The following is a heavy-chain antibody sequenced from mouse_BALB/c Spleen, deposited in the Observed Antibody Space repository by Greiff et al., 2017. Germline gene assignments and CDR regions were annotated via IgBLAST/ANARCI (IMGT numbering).Heavy chain of an antibody. D-gene: IGHD2-4*01. J-gene: IGHJ2*01. CDR3: ARDDNDYDVGFDY. V-gene: IGHV7-3*02. Sequence: EVKLMESGGGLVQPGGSLRLSCATSGFTFTDYYMSWVRQPPGKALEWLGFIRNKANGYTTEYSASVKGRFTISRDNSQSILYLQMNTLRAEDSATYYCARDDNDYDVGFDYWGQGTTLTVSS. CDR1: GFTFTDYY. CDR2: IRNKANGYTT.